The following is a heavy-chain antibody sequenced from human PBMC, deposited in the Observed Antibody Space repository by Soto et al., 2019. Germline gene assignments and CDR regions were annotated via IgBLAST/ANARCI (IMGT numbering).Heavy chain of an antibody. D-gene: IGHD2-8*02. Sequence: EVQVVESGGGLIQPGGSLRLSCAVSGFSVSHNYMTWVRQAPGKGLDWVSVIYRDGRPYYANSVKGRFTLSRDTSKNMVYLQMDSLGVEDTAVYYCARDTENTGGGLDVWGQGAMVTVSS. J-gene: IGHJ3*01. CDR2: IYRDGRP. CDR1: GFSVSHNY. CDR3: ARDTENTGGGLDV. V-gene: IGHV3-53*02.